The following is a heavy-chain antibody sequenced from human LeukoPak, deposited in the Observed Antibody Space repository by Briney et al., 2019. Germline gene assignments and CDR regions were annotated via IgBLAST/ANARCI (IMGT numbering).Heavy chain of an antibody. CDR3: ARVDGDIPNAFDI. J-gene: IGHJ3*02. Sequence: GESLQISCKGSGYSFTSYWIGWVRQLPGKGLEWMGIIYPGDSDTRYSPSFQGQVTISADKSISTAYLQWSSLKASDTAMYYCARVDGDIPNAFDIWGQGTMVTVSS. CDR2: IYPGDSDT. V-gene: IGHV5-51*01. D-gene: IGHD5-12*01. CDR1: GYSFTSYW.